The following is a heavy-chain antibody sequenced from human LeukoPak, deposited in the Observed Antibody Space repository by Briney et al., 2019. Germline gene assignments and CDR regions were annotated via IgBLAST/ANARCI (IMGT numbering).Heavy chain of an antibody. CDR1: RFTFSSYW. V-gene: IGHV3-74*01. Sequence: PGGSLRLSCAASRFTFSSYWMHWVRHGPGTGLVWVSRIISDGSSTSYADSVKGRFTISRDNAKNTLYLQMNSLRAEDTAVYYCAREDVDITVATSGAFDIWGQGTMVTVSS. CDR2: IISDGSST. D-gene: IGHD6-19*01. CDR3: AREDVDITVATSGAFDI. J-gene: IGHJ3*02.